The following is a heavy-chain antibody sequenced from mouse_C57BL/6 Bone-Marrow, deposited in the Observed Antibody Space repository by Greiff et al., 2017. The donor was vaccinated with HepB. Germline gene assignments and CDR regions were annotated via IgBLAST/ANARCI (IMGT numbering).Heavy chain of an antibody. CDR2: IYPRSGNT. CDR1: GYTFTSYG. CDR3: ARGYYGSSEVAY. D-gene: IGHD1-1*01. J-gene: IGHJ3*01. V-gene: IGHV1-81*01. Sequence: LQESGAELARPGASVKLSCKASGYTFTSYGISWVKQRTGQGLEWIGEIYPRSGNTYYNEKFKGKATLTADKSSSTAYMELRSLTSEDSAVYFCARGYYGSSEVAYWGQGTRVTVSA.